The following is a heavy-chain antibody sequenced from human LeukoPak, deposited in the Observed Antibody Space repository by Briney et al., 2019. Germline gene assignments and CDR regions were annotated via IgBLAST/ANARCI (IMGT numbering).Heavy chain of an antibody. CDR1: GFTFSTYA. V-gene: IGHV3-23*01. D-gene: IGHD6-25*01. J-gene: IGHJ6*02. Sequence: GGSLRLSCAASGFTFSTYAMSWVRPAPGQGLEWVYTIRNSGADTYYLDSVKGRFTISRDNSKNTLYLQMYRLRAEDTDVYYCAQSRHAATSGLGLDVWGQGTTVTVSS. CDR3: AQSRHAATSGLGLDV. CDR2: IRNSGADT.